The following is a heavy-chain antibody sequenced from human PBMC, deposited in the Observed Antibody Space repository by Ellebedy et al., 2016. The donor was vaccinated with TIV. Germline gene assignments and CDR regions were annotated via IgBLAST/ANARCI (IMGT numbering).Heavy chain of an antibody. J-gene: IGHJ4*02. CDR2: IQDDGSEK. Sequence: GESLKISXAASGFIFSGYWMSWVRQAPGKGLEWVANIQDDGSEKYYADSVKGRFTISRDNGRTSLYLQMNSLRGDDTAVYFCAREIVGNWVDFDHWGQGTLVTVSS. CDR3: AREIVGNWVDFDH. D-gene: IGHD1-26*01. V-gene: IGHV3-7*04. CDR1: GFIFSGYW.